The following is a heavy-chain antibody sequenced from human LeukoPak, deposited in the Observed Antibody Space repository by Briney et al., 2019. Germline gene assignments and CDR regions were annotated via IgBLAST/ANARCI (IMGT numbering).Heavy chain of an antibody. CDR2: IYSADSGDST. J-gene: IGHJ4*02. V-gene: IGHV3-66*01. Sequence: GGSLRLSCAASGFTVSNNYMSWVRQAPGKGLEWVSVIYSADSGDSTYYADSVKGRFTISTDNFKNTLYLQVNSLRAEDTAVYYCARDQNCWGQGTLVTVSS. CDR3: ARDQNC. CDR1: GFTVSNNY.